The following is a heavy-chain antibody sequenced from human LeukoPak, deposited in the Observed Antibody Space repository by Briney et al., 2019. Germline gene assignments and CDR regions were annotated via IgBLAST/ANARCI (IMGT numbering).Heavy chain of an antibody. CDR1: GFTFSSYA. J-gene: IGHJ4*02. V-gene: IGHV3-21*01. CDR2: ISSSSSYI. Sequence: GGSLRLSCAASGFTFSSYAMSWVRQAPGKGLEWVSSISSSSSYIYYADSVKGRFTISRDNAKNSLYLQMNSLRAEDTAVYYCARAFLYYYDSSGYYRTYYFDYWGQGTLVTVSS. CDR3: ARAFLYYYDSSGYYRTYYFDY. D-gene: IGHD3-22*01.